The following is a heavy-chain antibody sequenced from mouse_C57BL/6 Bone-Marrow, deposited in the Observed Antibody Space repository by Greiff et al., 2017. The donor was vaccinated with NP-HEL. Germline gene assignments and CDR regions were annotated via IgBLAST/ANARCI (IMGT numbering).Heavy chain of an antibody. Sequence: QVHVKQSGAELARPGASVKLSCKASGYTFTSYGISWVKQRTGQGLEWIGEIYPRSGNTYYNEKFKGKATRTADKSSSTAYMELRSLTSEDSAVYFCARGIGPAWFAYWGQGTLVTVSA. CDR1: GYTFTSYG. V-gene: IGHV1-81*01. CDR3: ARGIGPAWFAY. CDR2: IYPRSGNT. J-gene: IGHJ3*01.